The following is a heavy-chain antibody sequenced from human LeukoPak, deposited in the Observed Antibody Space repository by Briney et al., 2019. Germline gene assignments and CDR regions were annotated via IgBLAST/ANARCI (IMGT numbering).Heavy chain of an antibody. D-gene: IGHD3-22*01. CDR1: GDSISNNNYY. CDR2: YTGTT. CDR3: ARSLNYYDRTGYYYMALNYFDY. Sequence: SETLSLTCTVSGDSISNNNYYWGWIRQPPGKGLEWIGSYTGTTHYNPSLKSRAAISLDTSKNQFSLKLSSVTAADTAVYYCARSLNYYDRTGYYYMALNYFDYWGRGTLVTAYS. V-gene: IGHV4-39*07. J-gene: IGHJ4*02.